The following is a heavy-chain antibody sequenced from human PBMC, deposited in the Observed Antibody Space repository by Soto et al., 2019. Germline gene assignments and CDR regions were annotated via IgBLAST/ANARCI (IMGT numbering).Heavy chain of an antibody. CDR3: ARTTAVPNTLRSRYFFDY. J-gene: IGHJ4*02. CDR2: VYSSGST. CDR1: GASISSCCKY. V-gene: IGHV4-39*07. D-gene: IGHD4-17*01. Sequence: ETLSLTCTVSGASISSCCKYWGWVRQPPGKGLEWLGGVYSSGSTYYNPSLKGRVTISVDLSKNRFSLRLSSVTTADTALYYCARTTAVPNTLRSRYFFDYWGQGTLVTVSS.